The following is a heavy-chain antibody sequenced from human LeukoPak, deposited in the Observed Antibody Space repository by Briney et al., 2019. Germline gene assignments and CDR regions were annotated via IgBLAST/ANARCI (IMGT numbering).Heavy chain of an antibody. Sequence: ASVKVSCKAFGYTFTSYGISWVRQAPGQGLEWMGWISAYNGNTNYAQKLQGRVTMTTDTSTSTAYMELRSLRSDDTAVYFCARATLSDYYFNYWGQGTLVTVSS. J-gene: IGHJ4*02. V-gene: IGHV1-18*01. CDR2: ISAYNGNT. CDR1: GYTFTSYG. CDR3: ARATLSDYYFNY.